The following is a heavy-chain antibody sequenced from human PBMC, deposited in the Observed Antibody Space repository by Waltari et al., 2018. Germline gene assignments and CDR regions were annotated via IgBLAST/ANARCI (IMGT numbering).Heavy chain of an antibody. CDR3: AKGQGGWYYYNWFDP. CDR2: IWYDGSNK. D-gene: IGHD6-19*01. J-gene: IGHJ5*02. CDR1: GFTSRSHG. V-gene: IGHV3-30*18. Sequence: QVQLVESGGGVVQSGRFLRLSCAASGFTSRSHGMHWVRQAPGKGLEWVAVIWYDGSNKYYADSVKGRFTISRDNSKNTLYLQMNSLRAEDTAMYYCAKGQGGWYYYNWFDPWGQGTLVTVSS.